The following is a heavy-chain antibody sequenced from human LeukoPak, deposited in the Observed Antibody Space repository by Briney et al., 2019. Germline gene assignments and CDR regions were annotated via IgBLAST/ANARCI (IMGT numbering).Heavy chain of an antibody. Sequence: GGSLRLSCAASGFTFSSYWMHWVRQAPGKGLVWVSRINSDGSSTSYADSVKGRFTISRDNAKNTRYLQMNRLRGEDTAVSSCAGAGGTAGSNWYFDLWGRGPLVTVSS. CDR3: AGAGGTAGSNWYFDL. J-gene: IGHJ2*01. V-gene: IGHV3-74*01. CDR2: INSDGSST. CDR1: GFTFSSYW. D-gene: IGHD6-13*01.